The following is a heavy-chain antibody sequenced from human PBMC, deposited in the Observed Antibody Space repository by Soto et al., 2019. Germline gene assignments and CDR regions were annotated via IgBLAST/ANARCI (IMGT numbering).Heavy chain of an antibody. CDR2: INPNSGGT. CDR3: ARGPGSWYYYYMDV. Sequence: GASVKVSCKASGYTFTGYYMHWVRQAPGQGLEWMGWINPNSGGTNYAQKFQGWVTMTRDTSISTAYMELSRLRSDDTAVYYCARGPGSWYYYYMDVWGKGTTVTVSS. D-gene: IGHD6-13*01. CDR1: GYTFTGYY. V-gene: IGHV1-2*04. J-gene: IGHJ6*03.